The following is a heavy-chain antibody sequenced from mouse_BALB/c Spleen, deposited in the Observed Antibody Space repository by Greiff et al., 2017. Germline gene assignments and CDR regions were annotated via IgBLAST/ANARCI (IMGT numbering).Heavy chain of an antibody. CDR3: NSNWDGTWFAY. Sequence: VQLQQSGAELVRSGASVKLSCTASGFNIKDYYMHWVKQRPEQGLEWIGWIDPENGDTEYAPKFQGKATMTADTSSNTAYLQLSSLTSEDTAVYYWNSNWDGTWFAYWGQGTLVTVSA. J-gene: IGHJ3*01. V-gene: IGHV14-4*02. D-gene: IGHD4-1*01. CDR2: IDPENGDT. CDR1: GFNIKDYY.